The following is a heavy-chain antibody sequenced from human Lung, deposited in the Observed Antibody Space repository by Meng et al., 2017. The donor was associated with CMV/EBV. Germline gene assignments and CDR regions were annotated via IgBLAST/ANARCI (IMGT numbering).Heavy chain of an antibody. D-gene: IGHD5-24*01. V-gene: IGHV4-31*03. Sequence: VQLQGSAPGLGNPSQTLSLTCTVSGGSIGSGGYYWSWIRQHPGKGLEWIGYIYYTGSTFYNPSLKSRVTISVDTSKNQFSLKLIPATAADTAVYYCAREAGRDGYATPKFDYWGQGTLVTVSS. CDR3: AREAGRDGYATPKFDY. CDR2: IYYTGST. CDR1: GGSIGSGGYY. J-gene: IGHJ4*02.